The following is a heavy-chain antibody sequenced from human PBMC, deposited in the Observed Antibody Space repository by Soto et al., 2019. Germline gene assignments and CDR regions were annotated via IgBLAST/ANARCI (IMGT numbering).Heavy chain of an antibody. CDR2: INAGNGNT. Sequence: ASVKVSCKASGYTFSSYAVHWVRQAPGQRLEWMGWINAGNGNTEYSQRFQGRVTITRDTSASTAYMELSSLRSEDTAVYYCAREAPTFYDILSGYYRGSSYGMDVWGQGTTVTVSS. D-gene: IGHD3-9*01. J-gene: IGHJ6*02. CDR1: GYTFSSYA. V-gene: IGHV1-3*01. CDR3: AREAPTFYDILSGYYRGSSYGMDV.